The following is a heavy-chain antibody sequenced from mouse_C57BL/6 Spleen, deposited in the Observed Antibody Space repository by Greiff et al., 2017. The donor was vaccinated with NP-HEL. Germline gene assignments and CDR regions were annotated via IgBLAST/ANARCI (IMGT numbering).Heavy chain of an antibody. V-gene: IGHV2-2*01. CDR3: AQGGLRLAWFAY. CDR2: IWSGGST. CDR1: GFSLTSYG. D-gene: IGHD2-4*01. Sequence: VKLMESGPGLVQPSQSLSITCTVSGFSLTSYGVHWVRQSPGKGLEWLGVIWSGGSTDYNAAFISRLSISKDNSKSQVFFKMNSLQADDTAIYYCAQGGLRLAWFAYWGQGTLVTVSA. J-gene: IGHJ3*01.